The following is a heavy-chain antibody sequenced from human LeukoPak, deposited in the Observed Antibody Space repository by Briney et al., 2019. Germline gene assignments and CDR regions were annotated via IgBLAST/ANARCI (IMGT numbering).Heavy chain of an antibody. Sequence: ASVKVSCKVSGYTLTELSMHWVRQAPGKGLEWMGGFDPEDGETIYAQKFQGRVTMTEDTSTDTAYMELSSLRSEDTAVYYCASRNDSSGYCAFDIWGQGTVVTVSS. CDR3: ASRNDSSGYCAFDI. V-gene: IGHV1-24*01. D-gene: IGHD3-22*01. CDR2: FDPEDGET. J-gene: IGHJ3*02. CDR1: GYTLTELS.